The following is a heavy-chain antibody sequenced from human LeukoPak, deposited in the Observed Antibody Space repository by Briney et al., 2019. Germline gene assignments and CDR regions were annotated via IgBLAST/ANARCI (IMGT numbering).Heavy chain of an antibody. D-gene: IGHD2-21*01. CDR3: AREHRVGDFD. Sequence: SVKVSCKASGGTFSSYAISWVRQAPGQGREWMVGIIPIFGPANYAQNFQGRVTITADESTRTAYMELSSLRSEDTAVYYCAREHRVGDFDWGQGTLVTVSS. J-gene: IGHJ4*02. CDR2: IIPIFGPA. V-gene: IGHV1-69*13. CDR1: GGTFSSYA.